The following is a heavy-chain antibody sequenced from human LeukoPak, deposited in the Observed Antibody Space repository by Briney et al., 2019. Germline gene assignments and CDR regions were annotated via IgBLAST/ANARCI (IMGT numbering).Heavy chain of an antibody. CDR1: GFTFDDYA. D-gene: IGHD3-10*01. V-gene: IGHV3-74*01. Sequence: GGSLRLSCAASGFTFDDYAMHWVRQAPGKGLEWVSRINSDGSSTSYADSVKGRFTISRDNAKNTLYLQMNSLRAEDTAVYYCASFPPYYYGSGSYYYYMDVWGKGTTVTVSS. J-gene: IGHJ6*03. CDR2: INSDGSST. CDR3: ASFPPYYYGSGSYYYYMDV.